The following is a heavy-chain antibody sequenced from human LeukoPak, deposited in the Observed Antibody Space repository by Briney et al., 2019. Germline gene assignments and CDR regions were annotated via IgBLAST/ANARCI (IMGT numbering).Heavy chain of an antibody. CDR1: GFTFSSYG. J-gene: IGHJ4*02. Sequence: GGSLRLSCAASGFTFSSYGMHWVRQAPGKGPEWVAVIWYDGSNKYYADSVKGRFTISRDNSKNTLYLQMNSLRAEDTAVYYCARDREAPGYSSSLDYWGQGTLVTVSS. D-gene: IGHD6-13*01. CDR3: ARDREAPGYSSSLDY. CDR2: IWYDGSNK. V-gene: IGHV3-33*01.